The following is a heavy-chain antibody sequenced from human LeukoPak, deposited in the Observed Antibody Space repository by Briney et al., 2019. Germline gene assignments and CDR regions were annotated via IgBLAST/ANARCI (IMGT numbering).Heavy chain of an antibody. Sequence: VASVKVSCKASGDTFSNYDVTWVRQAPGQGLEWMGRIIPVFDTAKYAQNFQGRVTMTTDESSSTAYMELYSLRSEDTAVYYCALSAEKQLVYSDFWGQGTLVTVSS. CDR3: ALSAEKQLVYSDF. CDR1: GDTFSNYD. CDR2: IIPVFDTA. V-gene: IGHV1-69*05. J-gene: IGHJ4*02. D-gene: IGHD6-13*01.